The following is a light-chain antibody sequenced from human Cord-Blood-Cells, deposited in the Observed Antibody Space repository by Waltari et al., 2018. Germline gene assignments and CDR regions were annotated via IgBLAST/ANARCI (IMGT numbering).Light chain of an antibody. Sequence: QSALTPPASVSGSPGQSIPTSCTGTSRDVGCYNYVSWYQQHPGKAPKLMIYDVSNRPSGVSNRFSGSKSGNTASLTISGLQAEDEADYYCSSYTSSSTLVFGGGTKLTVL. V-gene: IGLV2-14*01. CDR2: DVS. CDR1: SRDVGCYNY. CDR3: SSYTSSSTLV. J-gene: IGLJ2*01.